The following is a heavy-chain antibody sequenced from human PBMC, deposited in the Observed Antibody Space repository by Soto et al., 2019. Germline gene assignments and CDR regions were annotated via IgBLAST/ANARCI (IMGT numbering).Heavy chain of an antibody. J-gene: IGHJ5*02. CDR1: GFSFSTYA. Sequence: EVQLLESEGGLVQPGGSLRLSCAVSGFSFSTYAMSWVHQAPGKGLEWVSGISAGGGNTYYADSVRGRFTISRDNSKDTLYLQITSLRAEDTAFYYCAKHAEYQLVSWFDPWGQGTLVTVSS. D-gene: IGHD2-2*01. V-gene: IGHV3-23*01. CDR2: ISAGGGNT. CDR3: AKHAEYQLVSWFDP.